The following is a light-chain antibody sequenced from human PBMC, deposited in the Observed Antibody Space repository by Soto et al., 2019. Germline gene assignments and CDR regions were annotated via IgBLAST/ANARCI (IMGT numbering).Light chain of an antibody. Sequence: DIQMTQSPSTLSASVGDRVTITCRASQSISSWLAWYQQKPGKAPKLLLYHASSLESGVPSRFSGSGSGTEFTFTISSLQPDDFAAYYCQQYNSYSQTFGEGTKVEIK. CDR1: QSISSW. J-gene: IGKJ1*01. V-gene: IGKV1-5*01. CDR2: HAS. CDR3: QQYNSYSQT.